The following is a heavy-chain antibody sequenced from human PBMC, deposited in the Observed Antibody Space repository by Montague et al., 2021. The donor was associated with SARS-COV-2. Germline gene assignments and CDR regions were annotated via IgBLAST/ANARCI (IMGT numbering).Heavy chain of an antibody. CDR2: ITPSGNS. Sequence: SETLSLTCAVYGGSLSGSSWSWIRQSPGKGLEWIGEITPSGNSNYSPSLKSRATISVDTSKNQFSLRVTSVTVADTAVYYCAREEGRGYYWFDPWGPGTLVTVSS. D-gene: IGHD3-10*01. J-gene: IGHJ5*02. CDR3: AREEGRGYYWFDP. CDR1: GGSLSGSS. V-gene: IGHV4-34*01.